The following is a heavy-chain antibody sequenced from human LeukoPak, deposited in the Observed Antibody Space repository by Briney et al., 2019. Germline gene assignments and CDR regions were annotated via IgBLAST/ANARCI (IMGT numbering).Heavy chain of an antibody. CDR3: ARGKQNAVDY. Sequence: SETLSLTCAVYGGSFSGYYWSWIRQPAGKGLEWIGRIYASGSTSYDPSLKSRVTISVDKSNNQFSLMVTSVTAADTAVYYCARGKQNAVDYWGQGILVTVSS. V-gene: IGHV4-59*10. CDR1: GGSFSGYY. J-gene: IGHJ4*02. D-gene: IGHD1-1*01. CDR2: IYASGST.